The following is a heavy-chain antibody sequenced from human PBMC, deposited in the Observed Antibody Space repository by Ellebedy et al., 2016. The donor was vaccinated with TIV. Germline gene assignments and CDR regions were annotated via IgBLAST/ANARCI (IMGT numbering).Heavy chain of an antibody. Sequence: GGSLRLXXAASGFTFSSYVMSWVRQAPGKGLEWVSAISGSGGSAYYADSVKGRFTISRDNAKNSLFLQMTSLRADDTAVYYCARAIDSAGYSSFDSWGQGTLVTVSS. D-gene: IGHD3-22*01. J-gene: IGHJ4*02. V-gene: IGHV3-23*01. CDR1: GFTFSSYV. CDR2: ISGSGGSA. CDR3: ARAIDSAGYSSFDS.